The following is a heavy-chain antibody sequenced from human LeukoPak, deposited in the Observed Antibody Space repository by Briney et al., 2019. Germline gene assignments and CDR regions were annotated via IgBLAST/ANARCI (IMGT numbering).Heavy chain of an antibody. V-gene: IGHV3-21*01. CDR2: ISSSSSYI. D-gene: IGHD6-19*01. J-gene: IGHJ4*02. Sequence: SGGSLRLSCAASGFTFSSYSMNWVRQAPGKGLEWVSSISSSSSYIYYADSVKGRFTISRDNAKNSLYLQMNSLRAEDTAVYYCAKSRGSGWSPYYFDYWGQGTLVTVSS. CDR3: AKSRGSGWSPYYFDY. CDR1: GFTFSSYS.